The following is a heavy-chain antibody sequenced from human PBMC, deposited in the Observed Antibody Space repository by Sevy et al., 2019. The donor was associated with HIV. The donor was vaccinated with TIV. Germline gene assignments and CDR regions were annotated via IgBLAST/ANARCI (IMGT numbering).Heavy chain of an antibody. CDR2: IWYDGSNK. V-gene: IGHV3-33*01. D-gene: IGHD6-6*01. CDR3: ARSKAALSGDYYGMDV. J-gene: IGHJ6*02. Sequence: GGSLRLSCEVFGFTFSSYGMHWVRQAPGKGLEWVAVIWYDGSNKYYADSVKGRFTISRDNTKNTLHLQMNSLRAEDRAVYYCARSKAALSGDYYGMDVWGQGTTVTVSS. CDR1: GFTFSSYG.